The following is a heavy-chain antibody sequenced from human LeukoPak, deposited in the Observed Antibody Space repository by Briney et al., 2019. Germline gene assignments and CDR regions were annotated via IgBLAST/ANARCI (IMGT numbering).Heavy chain of an antibody. Sequence: GGSLRLSCAASGFTFSSYSMNWVGQAPGKGLEWVSSICSTSRCIFYADSVKGRFTISRDNSKSTLYLQMNSLRAEDTAVYYCARPTKRYCSTTSCHRMDVWGQETTVTAPS. CDR2: ICSTSRCI. CDR1: GFTFSSYS. J-gene: IGHJ6*02. V-gene: IGHV3-21*01. CDR3: ARPTKRYCSTTSCHRMDV. D-gene: IGHD2-2*01.